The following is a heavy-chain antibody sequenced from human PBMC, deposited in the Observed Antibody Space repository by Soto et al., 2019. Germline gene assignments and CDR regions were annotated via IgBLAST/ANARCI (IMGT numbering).Heavy chain of an antibody. CDR3: TTDSYSTMIEVRFDY. CDR1: VFAFNNAW. V-gene: IGHV3-15*07. Sequence: EVQLVESGGGLVKPGGSLRLSCAGSVFAFNNAWINWVRQAPGKGLEWVGRIKSKALGGTTDFAAPVRGRFAITRDDSRNMAYMQMNSLNTEDTAVYYCTTDSYSTMIEVRFDYWGHGTLVTVSS. CDR2: IKSKALGGTT. J-gene: IGHJ4*01. D-gene: IGHD3-22*01.